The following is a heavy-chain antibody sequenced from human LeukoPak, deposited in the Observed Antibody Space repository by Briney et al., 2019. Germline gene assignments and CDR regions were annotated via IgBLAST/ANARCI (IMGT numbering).Heavy chain of an antibody. CDR2: IRPDDSDT. J-gene: IGHJ4*02. D-gene: IGHD1-7*01. Sequence: GESLKISCKDSEYSFTNYWIGWVRQMPGKGLEWMGIIRPDDSDTRYSPSFQGQVTISADKSTSTAYLQWSSLKASDTAMYYYTRARHGNCYWDHWGQGTLVTVSS. CDR1: EYSFTNYW. V-gene: IGHV5-51*01. CDR3: TRARHGNCYWDH.